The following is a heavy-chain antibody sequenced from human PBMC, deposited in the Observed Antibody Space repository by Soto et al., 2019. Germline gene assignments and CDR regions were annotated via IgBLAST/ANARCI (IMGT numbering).Heavy chain of an antibody. Sequence: SETLSLTCTVSGGSISSYYWSWIRQPPGKGLEWIGYIYYSGSTNYNPSLKSRVTISVDTSKNQFSLKLSSVTAADTAVYYCARDRYYDFWSGYSHTTRGAFDIWGQGTMVTVSS. J-gene: IGHJ3*02. CDR3: ARDRYYDFWSGYSHTTRGAFDI. D-gene: IGHD3-3*01. V-gene: IGHV4-59*01. CDR2: IYYSGST. CDR1: GGSISSYY.